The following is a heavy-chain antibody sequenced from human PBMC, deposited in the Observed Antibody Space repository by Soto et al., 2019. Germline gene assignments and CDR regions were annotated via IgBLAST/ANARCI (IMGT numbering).Heavy chain of an antibody. J-gene: IGHJ6*02. CDR1: GGSISSYY. CDR2: IYYSGST. Sequence: PSETLSLTCTVSGGSISSYYWSWIRQPPGKGLEWIGYIYYSGSTNYNPSLKSRVTISVDTSKNQFSLKLSSVTAADTAVYYCARDSRVNYYGMAVWGQGTTVTVSS. CDR3: ARDSRVNYYGMAV. D-gene: IGHD3-10*01. V-gene: IGHV4-59*01.